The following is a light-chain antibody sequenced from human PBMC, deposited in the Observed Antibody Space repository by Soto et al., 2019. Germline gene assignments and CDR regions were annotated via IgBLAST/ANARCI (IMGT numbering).Light chain of an antibody. J-gene: IGLJ1*01. CDR1: SSYVGGYNY. V-gene: IGLV2-14*01. Sequence: QSVLTQPASVSGSPGQSITISCTGTSSYVGGYNYVSWYQQHPGKAPKLMIYEVSNRPSGVSNRFSGSKSGNTASLTISGLQAEDEADYYCSSYTSSSPYVFGTGTKLTVL. CDR2: EVS. CDR3: SSYTSSSPYV.